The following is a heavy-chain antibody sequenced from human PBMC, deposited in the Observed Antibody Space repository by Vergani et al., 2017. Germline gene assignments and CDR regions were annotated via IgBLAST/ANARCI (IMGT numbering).Heavy chain of an antibody. Sequence: VQLVESGGGLVQPGGSLRLSCAASGFTSRDHSRGWIPQAPGKGWGWFSFFGSGVDTILYADSVGGGFTISRDNAKGSLFLQLNSLRTEATALYYCVGHVYGWGKYGGQGILVTVSS. CDR2: FGSGVDTI. J-gene: IGHJ4*02. D-gene: IGHD3-10*01. CDR3: VGHVYGWGKY. CDR1: GFTSRDHS. V-gene: IGHV3-11*04.